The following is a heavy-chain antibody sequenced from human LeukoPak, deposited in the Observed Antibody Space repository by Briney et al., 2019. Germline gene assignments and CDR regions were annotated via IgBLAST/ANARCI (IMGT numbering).Heavy chain of an antibody. D-gene: IGHD4-23*01. J-gene: IGHJ4*02. CDR2: IYYSGST. Sequence: PSETLSLTCTVSGGSISSYYWGWIRQPPGKGLEWIGYIYYSGSTNYNPSLKSRVTISVDTSKNQFSLKLSSVTAADTAVYYCARDRLRWPKIDYWGQGILVTVSS. CDR3: ARDRLRWPKIDY. CDR1: GGSISSYY. V-gene: IGHV4-59*12.